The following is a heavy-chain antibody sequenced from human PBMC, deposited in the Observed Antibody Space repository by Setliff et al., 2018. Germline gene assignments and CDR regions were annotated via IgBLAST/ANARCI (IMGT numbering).Heavy chain of an antibody. V-gene: IGHV4-4*08. CDR3: ARAPPNRYSGSDEYFYMDV. Sequence: PSETLSLTCSFPGGSNSSYYWIWIRQPPGKGLEWIGYIYSSGRTNYNPSLTSRVTLSVDTSNNQFSLKVSSVTAADTAVYYCARAPPNRYSGSDEYFYMDVWGKGTTVTVSS. CDR2: IYSSGRT. J-gene: IGHJ6*03. CDR1: GGSNSSYY. D-gene: IGHD1-26*01.